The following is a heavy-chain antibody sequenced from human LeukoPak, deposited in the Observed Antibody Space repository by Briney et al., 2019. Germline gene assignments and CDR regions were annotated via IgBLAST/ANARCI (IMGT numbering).Heavy chain of an antibody. Sequence: PGGFLRLSCVVSGFTFDMSTMTWVRQAPGKGPEWVAKMKEDGTEIFYAGSVDGRFTISRDNSKNSLYLQMNSLRVEDTAVYYCATGGAPGGRFENWGQGTLVTVSS. D-gene: IGHD3-16*01. CDR2: MKEDGTEI. V-gene: IGHV3-7*01. CDR1: GFTFDMST. CDR3: ATGGAPGGRFEN. J-gene: IGHJ4*02.